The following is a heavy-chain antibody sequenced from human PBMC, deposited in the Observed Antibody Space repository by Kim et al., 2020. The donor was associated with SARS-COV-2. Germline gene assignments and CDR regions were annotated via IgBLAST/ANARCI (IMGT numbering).Heavy chain of an antibody. CDR2: ISYDGSNK. Sequence: GGSLRLSCAASGFTFSSYGMHWVRQAPGKGLEWVAVISYDGSNKYYADSVKGRFTIFRDNSKNTLYLQMNSLRAEDTAVYYCAKVGPMDYYDSTGYGAFDIWGQGTMVTVSS. V-gene: IGHV3-30*18. D-gene: IGHD3-22*01. CDR1: GFTFSSYG. J-gene: IGHJ3*02. CDR3: AKVGPMDYYDSTGYGAFDI.